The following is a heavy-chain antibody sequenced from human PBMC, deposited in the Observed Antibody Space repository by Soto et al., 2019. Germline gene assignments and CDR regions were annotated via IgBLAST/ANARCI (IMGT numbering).Heavy chain of an antibody. J-gene: IGHJ6*02. D-gene: IGHD5-12*01. Sequence: SETLSLTCTVSGGSISSSSYYWGWIRQPPGKGLEWIGSIYYSGSTYYNPSLKSRVTISVDTSKNQFSLKLSSVTAADTAVYYCARHEVNPLVAHYYYYYGMDVWGRGTTVTVSS. CDR1: GGSISSSSYY. CDR3: ARHEVNPLVAHYYYYYGMDV. V-gene: IGHV4-39*01. CDR2: IYYSGST.